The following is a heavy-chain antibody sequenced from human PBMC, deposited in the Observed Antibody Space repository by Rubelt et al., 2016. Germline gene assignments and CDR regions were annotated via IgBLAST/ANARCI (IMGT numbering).Heavy chain of an antibody. V-gene: IGHV4-34*01. D-gene: IGHD3-3*02. CDR1: GDSFSGFY. CDR2: INHGGST. J-gene: IGHJ6*03. Sequence: QVQLQESGPGLVKPSETLSLTCAVYGDSFSGFYWSWIRQPPGKGLEWIGEINHGGSTNYNPSLKSRVTISVDTSKNQFSRKRNSVPAADRAVYYCARHLDRYYYYYMDVWGKGTTVTVSS. CDR3: ARHLDRYYYYYMDV.